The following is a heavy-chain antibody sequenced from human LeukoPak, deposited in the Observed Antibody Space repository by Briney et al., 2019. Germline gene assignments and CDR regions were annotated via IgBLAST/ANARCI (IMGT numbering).Heavy chain of an antibody. CDR3: ARGGSHGPPTYDFWSGYYAFDI. CDR1: GYTFTSYD. D-gene: IGHD3-3*01. CDR2: MNPNSGNT. V-gene: IGHV1-8*01. Sequence: ASVKVSCKASGYTFTSYDINWVRQATGQGLEWMGWMNPNSGNTGYAQKFQGRVTMTRNTSISTAYMELSRLRSDDTAVYYCARGGSHGPPTYDFWSGYYAFDIWGQGTMVTVSS. J-gene: IGHJ3*02.